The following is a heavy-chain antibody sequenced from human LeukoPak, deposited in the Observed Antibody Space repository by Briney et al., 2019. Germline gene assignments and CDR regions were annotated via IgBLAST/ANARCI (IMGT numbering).Heavy chain of an antibody. CDR3: AKDGVLRFLEWLSNYYYYYGMDV. J-gene: IGHJ6*02. CDR1: GFTFSSYG. CDR2: ISYDGSNK. Sequence: GGSLRLSCAASGFTFSSYGMHWVRQAPGKGLEWVAVISYDGSNKYYADSVKGRFTISRDNSKNTLYLQMNSLRAEDTAVYYCAKDGVLRFLEWLSNYYYYYGMDVWGQGTTVTVSS. V-gene: IGHV3-30*18. D-gene: IGHD3-3*01.